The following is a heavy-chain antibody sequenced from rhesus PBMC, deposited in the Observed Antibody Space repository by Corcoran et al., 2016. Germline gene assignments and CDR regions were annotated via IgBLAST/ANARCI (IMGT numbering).Heavy chain of an antibody. D-gene: IGHD5-36*02. Sequence: QVQLQESGPGLVKPSEILSLTCAVSGGSISSSNWWSCIRQSPGQGLEWIGDIYGGSGTTSDNPAHKNRVTTSTNKSKNQFSLKRSSVTAADAAVYYCARRLATVTLSYFNYWGQGVLLTVSS. CDR2: IYGGSGTT. CDR3: ARRLATVTLSYFNY. J-gene: IGHJ4*01. CDR1: GGSISSSNW. V-gene: IGHV4-93*02.